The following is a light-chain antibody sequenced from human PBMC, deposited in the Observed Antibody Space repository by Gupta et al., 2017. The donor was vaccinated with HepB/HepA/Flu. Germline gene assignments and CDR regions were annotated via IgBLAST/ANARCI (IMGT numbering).Light chain of an antibody. CDR2: KDS. Sequence: SYELTQPPSVSVSPGQTARITCSGDAVPKQYAYWYQQKPGQAPVLVIYKDSERPSGIPERFSGSSSGTTATLTISGVQAEEEADDYCQSADSSGTYVVFGGGTKLTVL. CDR3: QSADSSGTYVV. V-gene: IGLV3-25*02. J-gene: IGLJ2*01. CDR1: AVPKQY.